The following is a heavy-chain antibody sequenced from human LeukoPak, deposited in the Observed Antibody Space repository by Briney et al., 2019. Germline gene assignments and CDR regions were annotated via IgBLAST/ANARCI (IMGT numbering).Heavy chain of an antibody. CDR1: GFAFSTYN. CDR2: ISSTSAYI. J-gene: IGHJ5*01. V-gene: IGHV3-21*01. Sequence: TGGSLRLSCAASGFAFSTYNMNWVRQAPGKGLEWVSSISSTSAYIYNADSVKGRFTISRDNVDNVVYLQMNSLGAEDTAVYYCARGAVSGPTGCFDSGGQGTLVIVSS. CDR3: ARGAVSGPTGCFDS. D-gene: IGHD2-8*01.